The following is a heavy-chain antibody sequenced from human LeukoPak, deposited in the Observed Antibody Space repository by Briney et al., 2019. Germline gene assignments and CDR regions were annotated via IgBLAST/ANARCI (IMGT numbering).Heavy chain of an antibody. CDR1: GYTFTSYH. CDR2: INPSEGST. V-gene: IGHV1-46*01. CDR3: ARSDKMDV. Sequence: ASVKVSCKASGYTFTSYHIHRVRQVPGQGLEWMGVINPSEGSTDYAQKFQDRVSLTRDTSTSTVYMDLSRLRYEDTAVYYCARSDKMDVWGQGTTVTVSS. J-gene: IGHJ6*02.